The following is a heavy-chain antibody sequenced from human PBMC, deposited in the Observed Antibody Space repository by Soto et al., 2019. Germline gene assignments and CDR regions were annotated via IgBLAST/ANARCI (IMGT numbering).Heavy chain of an antibody. D-gene: IGHD3-9*01. V-gene: IGHV4-34*02. CDR1: GGSFRGYY. CDR3: ARAGANTGYSDY. J-gene: IGHJ4*02. Sequence: QVQLQQWGAGLLKPSETLSLTCAVYGGSFRGYYWTWIRQPPGKGLEWIGEIKHSGRTNYNPSLNSRVSISVDTSKNQFSLQLNSVTAADTAVYHCARAGANTGYSDYWGQGTLVTVSS. CDR2: IKHSGRT.